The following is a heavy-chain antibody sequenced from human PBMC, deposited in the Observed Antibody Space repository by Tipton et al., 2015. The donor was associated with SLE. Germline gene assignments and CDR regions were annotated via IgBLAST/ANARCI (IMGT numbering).Heavy chain of an antibody. D-gene: IGHD3-9*01. CDR3: ARHWGDILTGLWY. V-gene: IGHV4-39*01. Sequence: TLSLTCTVSGGSIRSSRFYWGWFRQPPGKGLEWIGSIYYSGSTYYNPSLKSRVTISVDTSKNQFSLKLSSVTAADTAVYYSARHWGDILTGLWYWGQGTLVTVSS. J-gene: IGHJ4*02. CDR2: IYYSGST. CDR1: GGSIRSSRFY.